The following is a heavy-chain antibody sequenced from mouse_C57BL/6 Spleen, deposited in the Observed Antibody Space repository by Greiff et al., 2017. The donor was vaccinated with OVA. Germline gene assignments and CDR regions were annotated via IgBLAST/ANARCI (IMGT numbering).Heavy chain of an antibody. V-gene: IGHV5-4*03. CDR3: ARDRDDAYFDY. J-gene: IGHJ2*01. D-gene: IGHD2-14*01. Sequence: EVNVVESGGGLVKPGGSLKLSCAASGFTFSSYAMSWVRQTPEKRLEWVATISDGGSYTYYPDNVKGRFTISRDNAKNNLYLQMSHLKSEDTAMYYCARDRDDAYFDYWGQGTTLTVSS. CDR1: GFTFSSYA. CDR2: ISDGGSYT.